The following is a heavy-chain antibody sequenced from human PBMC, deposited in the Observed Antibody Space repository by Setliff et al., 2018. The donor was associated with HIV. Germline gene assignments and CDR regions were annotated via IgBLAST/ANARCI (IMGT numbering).Heavy chain of an antibody. CDR3: ARTPHYYDYAWGSYGAPLYYFDH. D-gene: IGHD3-16*01. J-gene: IGHJ4*02. CDR1: GGTFSSYG. V-gene: IGHV1-69*13. CDR2: IIPILETT. Sequence: SVKVSCKASGGTFSSYGINWVRQAPGQGLEWVGGIIPILETTNSAQRFQGRVTITADESTSTAYMELSSLRAEDTAVYYCARTPHYYDYAWGSYGAPLYYFDHWGQGTLVTVSS.